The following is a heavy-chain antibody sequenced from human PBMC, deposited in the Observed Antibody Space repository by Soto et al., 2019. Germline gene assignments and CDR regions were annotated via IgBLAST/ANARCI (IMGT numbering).Heavy chain of an antibody. J-gene: IGHJ6*02. Sequence: QVQLVQSGAEVKKPGSSAKVSCKTSGVSFNNNGIGWVRQAPGHGLEWMGGVSPPFRTSNYARKFQGRISITADASTGTVNMELSSLTSEDTAQYYCARALYYGSGSYSPYGMDVWGQGTTVTVSS. V-gene: IGHV1-69*01. CDR1: GVSFNNNG. CDR2: VSPPFRTS. CDR3: ARALYYGSGSYSPYGMDV. D-gene: IGHD3-10*01.